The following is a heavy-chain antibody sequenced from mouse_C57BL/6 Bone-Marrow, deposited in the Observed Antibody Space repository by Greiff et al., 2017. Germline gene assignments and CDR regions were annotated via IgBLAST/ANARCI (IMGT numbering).Heavy chain of an antibody. Sequence: QVQLQQPGTELVKPGASVKLSCKASGYTFTSYWMHWVKQRPGQGLEWIGEIDPSDSYTNYNQKFKGKSTLTVDKSSSTAYMQLSSLTSEDSAVYYCAREGAITTVVDWYFDVWGTGTTVTVSS. CDR1: GYTFTSYW. V-gene: IGHV1-69*01. J-gene: IGHJ1*03. CDR2: IDPSDSYT. D-gene: IGHD1-1*01. CDR3: AREGAITTVVDWYFDV.